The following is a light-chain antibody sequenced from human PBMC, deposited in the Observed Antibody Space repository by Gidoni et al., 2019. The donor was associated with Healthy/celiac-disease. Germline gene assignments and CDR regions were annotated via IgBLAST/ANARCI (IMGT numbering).Light chain of an antibody. Sequence: SYELTQPPSVSVSLGQMARITCSGEALPKKYAYWYQQKPGQFPVLVIYKDSERPSGIPERFSGSSSGTIVTLTISGVQAEDEADYYWLSADSSGTSLGGGTKLTVL. J-gene: IGLJ2*01. CDR3: LSADSSGTS. CDR2: KDS. V-gene: IGLV3-16*01. CDR1: ALPKKY.